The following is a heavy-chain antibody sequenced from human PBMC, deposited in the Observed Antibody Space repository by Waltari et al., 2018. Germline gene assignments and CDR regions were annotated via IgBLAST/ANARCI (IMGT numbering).Heavy chain of an antibody. D-gene: IGHD1-20*01. Sequence: EVQLLQFGGDWVQPGGSLRISCGNSCFSFGHCDISWVRPAPGTGLEWVCAISVSYFTYYADSVRGRFTISRDTSKNTVYLQLNSLRGEDAAVYYCAKPFYNWDDPLDSWGQGTLVTVSS. CDR1: CFSFGHCD. J-gene: IGHJ4*02. CDR2: ISVSYFT. CDR3: AKPFYNWDDPLDS. V-gene: IGHV3-23*01.